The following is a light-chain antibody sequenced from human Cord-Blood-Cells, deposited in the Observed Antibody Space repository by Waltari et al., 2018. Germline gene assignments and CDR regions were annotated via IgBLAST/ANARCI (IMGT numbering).Light chain of an antibody. V-gene: IGLV1-44*01. Sequence: QSVLTQPPSASGTPGPRVTISCSGSSSNIGSNTENWYQQLPGTATKRLFYSNNQRPAGVPDRFSGSKSGIPAALAISGRQSEDEADYYCAAWYDSLDGSWVFGGGTKLTVL. CDR2: SNN. CDR1: SSNIGSNT. J-gene: IGLJ3*02. CDR3: AAWYDSLDGSWV.